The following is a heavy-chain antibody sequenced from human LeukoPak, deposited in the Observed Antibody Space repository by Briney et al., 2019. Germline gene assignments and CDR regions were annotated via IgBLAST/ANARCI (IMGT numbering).Heavy chain of an antibody. J-gene: IGHJ6*02. V-gene: IGHV1-46*01. D-gene: IGHD6-13*01. CDR3: ARDGSSWYRENYYYGMDV. CDR2: INPSGGST. Sequence: ASVKVSCKASGYTFTSYYMHWVRQAPGQGLEWMGIINPSGGSTSYAQKFQGRVTMTRDTSTSTVYMELSRLRSDDTAVYYCARDGSSWYRENYYYGMDVWGQGTTVTVSS. CDR1: GYTFTSYY.